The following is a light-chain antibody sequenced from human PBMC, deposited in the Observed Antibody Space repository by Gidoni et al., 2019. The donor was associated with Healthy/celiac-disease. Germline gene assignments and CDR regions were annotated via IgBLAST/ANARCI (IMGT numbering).Light chain of an antibody. V-gene: IGKV1-39*01. CDR1: QSISSY. CDR3: QXXXSTXXT. CDR2: AAS. J-gene: IGKJ4*01. Sequence: IQMTQSPSSLSASVGDRVTITCRASQSISSYLNWYQQKPGKAPKLLIYAASSLQSGVPSWXXXSGXXTDXTXTIXXXQPXXFAXXXCQXXXSTXXTFXXXTKVEIK.